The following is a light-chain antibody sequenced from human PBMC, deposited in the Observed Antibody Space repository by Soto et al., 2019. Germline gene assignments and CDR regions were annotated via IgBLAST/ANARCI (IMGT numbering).Light chain of an antibody. Sequence: ETVMTQSPATLSVSPGERATLSCRASQGVGSNLAWYQQKPGQAPRLLIYGASTRATGIPARFSGSGSGTEFTLTVSSLQSEDFAVYYCQQYNNWPPKWTFGQGTKVDIK. V-gene: IGKV3-15*01. CDR2: GAS. J-gene: IGKJ1*01. CDR1: QGVGSN. CDR3: QQYNNWPPKWT.